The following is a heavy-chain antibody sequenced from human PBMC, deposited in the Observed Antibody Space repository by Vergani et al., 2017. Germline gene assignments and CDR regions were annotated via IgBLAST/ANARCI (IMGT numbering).Heavy chain of an antibody. CDR3: ARERANWNDSARRGNTYYYYMDV. CDR2: IYTSGST. V-gene: IGHV4-4*07. J-gene: IGHJ6*03. Sequence: QVQLQESGPGLVKPSETLSLTCTVSGGSISSYYWSWIRQPAGEGLEWIGRIYTSGSTNYNPSLKSRVTMSVDTSKNQFSLKLSSVTAADTAVYYCARERANWNDSARRGNTYYYYMDVWGKGTTVTVSS. D-gene: IGHD1-1*01. CDR1: GGSISSYY.